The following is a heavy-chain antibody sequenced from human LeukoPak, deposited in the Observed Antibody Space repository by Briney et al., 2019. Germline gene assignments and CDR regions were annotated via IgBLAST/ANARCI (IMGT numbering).Heavy chain of an antibody. CDR2: TYTSGST. J-gene: IGHJ4*02. CDR3: ASLEGY. V-gene: IGHV4-61*02. Sequence: SETLSLTCTVSVCSISSGSYYRSWIRQPAGKGLEWIGRTYTSGSTNYYPSLKSRVTISVDTSNNQFSLKLSSVTAADTAVYYCASLEGYWGQGNLVTVSS. CDR1: VCSISSGSYY.